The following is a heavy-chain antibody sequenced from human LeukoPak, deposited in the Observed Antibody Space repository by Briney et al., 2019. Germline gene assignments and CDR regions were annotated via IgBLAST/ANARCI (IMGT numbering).Heavy chain of an antibody. V-gene: IGHV4-59*01. CDR2: IHYNGRI. Sequence: SXTLSLTCSVSGGSISTYYWTWVRQPPGKGLEWIGNIHYNGRINYNPSLKSRVTISVDTSKNQFSLKLSSVTAADTAEYYCAREVYDSNGYYTDYWGQGTLVTVSS. CDR3: AREVYDSNGYYTDY. CDR1: GGSISTYY. D-gene: IGHD3-22*01. J-gene: IGHJ4*02.